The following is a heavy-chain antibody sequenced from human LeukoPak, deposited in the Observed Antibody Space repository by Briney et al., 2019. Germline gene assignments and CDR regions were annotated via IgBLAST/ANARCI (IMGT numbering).Heavy chain of an antibody. CDR2: ISYDGSNK. J-gene: IGHJ4*02. CDR1: GFTFSSYA. Sequence: GGSLRLSCAASGFTFSSYAMHWVRQAPGKGLEWVAVISYDGSNKYYADSVKGRFTISRDNSKNTLYLQMNSLRAEDTAVYYCARVVDFSFDYWGQGTLVTVSS. CDR3: ARVVDFSFDY. V-gene: IGHV3-30*04. D-gene: IGHD3/OR15-3a*01.